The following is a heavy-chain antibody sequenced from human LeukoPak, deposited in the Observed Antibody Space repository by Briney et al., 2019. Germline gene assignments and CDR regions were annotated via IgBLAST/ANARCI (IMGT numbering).Heavy chain of an antibody. Sequence: GGSLRLSCTASGFTFSAYAMMWVRQAPGKGPEWVSAIRGGGGSSFYADSVKGRFTISRDNSKYTLFLQMNSLRAEDTAVYYCARDPNGDYIGAFDMWGPGTMVTVSS. D-gene: IGHD4-17*01. CDR3: ARDPNGDYIGAFDM. CDR2: IRGGGGSS. V-gene: IGHV3-23*01. J-gene: IGHJ3*02. CDR1: GFTFSAYA.